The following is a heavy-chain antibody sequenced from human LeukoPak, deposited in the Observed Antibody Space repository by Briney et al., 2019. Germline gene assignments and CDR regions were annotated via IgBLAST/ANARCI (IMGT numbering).Heavy chain of an antibody. D-gene: IGHD3-22*01. V-gene: IGHV1-8*01. CDR3: ARDGYYDRAGDAFDI. CDR1: GYTFTSYD. J-gene: IGHJ3*02. Sequence: ASVKVSCKASGYTFTSYDINWVRQATGQGLEWMGWMNPNSGNTGYAQKFQGRVTITADKSTSTAYMELSSLRSEDTAVYYCARDGYYDRAGDAFDIWGQGTMVTVSS. CDR2: MNPNSGNT.